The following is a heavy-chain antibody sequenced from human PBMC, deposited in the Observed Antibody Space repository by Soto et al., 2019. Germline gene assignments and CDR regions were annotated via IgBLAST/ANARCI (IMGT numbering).Heavy chain of an antibody. CDR1: GFTFRNYG. D-gene: IGHD2-21*01. J-gene: IGHJ6*02. Sequence: QPGGSLRLCCAASGFTFRNYGMNGVRQDPGKGLEWVSYIGIGSSTTYYADSVKGRFTISRDNAKNSLYLQMNSLRPEDTAVYYCAKAILWTTRYYYYGMDVWGQGITVTVSS. CDR3: AKAILWTTRYYYYGMDV. V-gene: IGHV3-48*01. CDR2: IGIGSSTT.